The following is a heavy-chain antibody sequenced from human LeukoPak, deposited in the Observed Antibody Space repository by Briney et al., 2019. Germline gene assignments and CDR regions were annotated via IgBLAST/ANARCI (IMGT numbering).Heavy chain of an antibody. D-gene: IGHD3-16*01. CDR2: IYYSGST. CDR3: ARDGGLGYPHY. CDR1: GGSISNYY. V-gene: IGHV4-59*12. J-gene: IGHJ4*02. Sequence: KASETLSLTCTVSGGSISNYYWSWIRQPPGKGLEWIGCIYYSGSTNYNPSLKSRVTISVDTSKNQFSLKLSSVTAADTAVYYCARDGGLGYPHYWGQGALVTVSS.